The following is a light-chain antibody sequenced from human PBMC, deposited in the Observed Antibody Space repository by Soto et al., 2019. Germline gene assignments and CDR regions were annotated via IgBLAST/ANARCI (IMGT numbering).Light chain of an antibody. CDR1: QIVSSI. CDR2: GAS. Sequence: EIVMTQSPATLSVSPGEKATLSCRASQIVSSILAWYQQKPGQAPRLLIYGASTRATGIPARFSGSGSGTEFTLTISSLQSEDFAVYYCQQYNNWPPWTFGQGTKVDIK. V-gene: IGKV3-15*01. J-gene: IGKJ1*01. CDR3: QQYNNWPPWT.